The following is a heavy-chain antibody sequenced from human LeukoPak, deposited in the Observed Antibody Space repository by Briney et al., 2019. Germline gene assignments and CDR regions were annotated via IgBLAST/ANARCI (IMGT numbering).Heavy chain of an antibody. V-gene: IGHV1-69*06. CDR2: IIPIFGTA. J-gene: IGHJ5*02. D-gene: IGHD6-19*01. CDR3: ASSLAVAGTGGLDP. CDR1: GGTCSSYA. Sequence: SVKVSCKTSGGTCSSYAISWVRQAPGQGLEWMGGIIPIFGTANYAQKFQGRVTITADKSTSTAYMELSSLRSEDTAVYYCASSLAVAGTGGLDPWGQGTLVTVSS.